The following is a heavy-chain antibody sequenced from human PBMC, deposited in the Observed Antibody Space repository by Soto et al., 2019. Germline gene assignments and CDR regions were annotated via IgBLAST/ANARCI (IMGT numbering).Heavy chain of an antibody. V-gene: IGHV3-30-3*01. CDR1: GFTFSSYA. CDR2: ISHDGINK. J-gene: IGHJ6*02. CDR3: ARTYYYGSSDYYGPRDYYYGMDV. D-gene: IGHD3-22*01. Sequence: VQLVESGGGLVQPGGSLRLSCAASGFTFSSYAMHWVRQAPGKGLEWLAVISHDGINKYYADSVRGRFTISRDNSKNTLYLQMSSLRAEDTAVYYCARTYYYGSSDYYGPRDYYYGMDVWGQGTTVTVSS.